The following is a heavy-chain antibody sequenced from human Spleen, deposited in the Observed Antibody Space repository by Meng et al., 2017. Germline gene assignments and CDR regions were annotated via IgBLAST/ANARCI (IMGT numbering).Heavy chain of an antibody. D-gene: IGHD3-16*02. V-gene: IGHV3-23*01. CDR2: TSGSGGST. CDR3: AKNSESYHDYYYYHGMDV. Sequence: GESLKISCTASGFTFDDYAMHWVRQAPGKGLEWVSGTSGSGGSTYQAESVKGRFTISRDNSKNTLYLQMNSLRAEDTAIYYCAKNSESYHDYYYYHGMDVWGQGTTVTVSS. J-gene: IGHJ6*02. CDR1: GFTFDDYA.